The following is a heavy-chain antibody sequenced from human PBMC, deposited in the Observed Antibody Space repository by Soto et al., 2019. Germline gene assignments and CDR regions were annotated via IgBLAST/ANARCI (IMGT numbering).Heavy chain of an antibody. D-gene: IGHD2-2*01. J-gene: IGHJ4*02. Sequence: SETLSLTCTVSGGSISSGAYYWSWVRQLPGKGLEWIGNIFYSGSTNHNPSLQSRVSISVDTSKQQFSLKLNSVSAADSAVYFWARLHVGYALMGFDFWGQGTLVTVSS. V-gene: IGHV4-31*03. CDR1: GGSISSGAYY. CDR2: IFYSGST. CDR3: ARLHVGYALMGFDF.